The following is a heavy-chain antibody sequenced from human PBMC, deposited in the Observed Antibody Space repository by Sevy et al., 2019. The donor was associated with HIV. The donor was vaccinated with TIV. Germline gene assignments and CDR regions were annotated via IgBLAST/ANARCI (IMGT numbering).Heavy chain of an antibody. CDR3: SRGLYYYDMRGHQEPGDY. V-gene: IGHV3-74*01. J-gene: IGHJ4*02. CDR2: INSDGSST. CDR1: GITLTPYW. Sequence: GGSLRLSCAASGITLTPYWMHWVRQVPGKGLVWVSRINSDGSSTSYAESVKGRFTISRDNVKNTLYLEMKSLRVEDTAVYFCSRGLYYYDMRGHQEPGDYWGQGVLVTVSS. D-gene: IGHD3-22*01.